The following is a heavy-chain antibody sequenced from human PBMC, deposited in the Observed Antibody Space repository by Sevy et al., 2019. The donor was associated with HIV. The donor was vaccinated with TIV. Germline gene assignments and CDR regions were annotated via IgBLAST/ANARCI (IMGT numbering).Heavy chain of an antibody. CDR3: ARLLRYNPCFDY. CDR1: DGSISSHY. CDR2: IYYSGST. V-gene: IGHV4-59*11. D-gene: IGHD1-1*01. Sequence: SETLSLTCTVSDGSISSHYWSWIRQPPGMGLQWIGYIYYSGSTNYNPSLKSRVTMSLDTSKNQFSLKLNSVTAADTAVYYCARLLRYNPCFDYWGQGALVTVSS. J-gene: IGHJ4*02.